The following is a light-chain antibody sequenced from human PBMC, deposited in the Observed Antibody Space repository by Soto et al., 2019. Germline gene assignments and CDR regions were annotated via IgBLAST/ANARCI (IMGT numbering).Light chain of an antibody. Sequence: EIVMTQSPATLSVSPGERATLSCRGSQSVSSNLAWYQQKPGQAPRLLIYGASTRATGIPARFSGSGSGIEFTLTISSLQSEDFAVYYCQQYNNWPLTFGGGTKVEIK. V-gene: IGKV3D-15*01. CDR1: QSVSSN. CDR2: GAS. CDR3: QQYNNWPLT. J-gene: IGKJ4*01.